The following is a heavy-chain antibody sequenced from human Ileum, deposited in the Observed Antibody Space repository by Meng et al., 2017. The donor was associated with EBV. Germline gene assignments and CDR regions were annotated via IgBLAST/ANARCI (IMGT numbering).Heavy chain of an antibody. D-gene: IGHD6-25*01. CDR1: GYTCTTYG. J-gene: IGHJ4*02. V-gene: IGHV7-4-1*02. Sequence: VHLLESWCDLKKHGTPVRISCKATGYTCTTYGMNWVRQAPGQVLEWMGWINTNTGKPTYAQGLTGRFVFSLDTSVSTAYLQISSLKAEDTAVYYCARDSEAADYWGQGTLVTVSS. CDR2: INTNTGKP. CDR3: ARDSEAADY.